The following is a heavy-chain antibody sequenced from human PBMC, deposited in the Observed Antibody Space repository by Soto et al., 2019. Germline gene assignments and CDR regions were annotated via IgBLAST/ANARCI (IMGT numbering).Heavy chain of an antibody. CDR3: AREIYSSGWLNWFDP. J-gene: IGHJ5*02. CDR1: GGSISSYY. D-gene: IGHD6-19*01. V-gene: IGHV4-59*01. CDR2: IYYSGST. Sequence: PSETLSLTCTVSGGSISSYYWSWIRQPPGKGLEWIGYIYYSGSTNYNPSLKSRVTISVDTSKNQFSLKLSSVTAADTAVYYCAREIYSSGWLNWFDPWGQGTLVTVSS.